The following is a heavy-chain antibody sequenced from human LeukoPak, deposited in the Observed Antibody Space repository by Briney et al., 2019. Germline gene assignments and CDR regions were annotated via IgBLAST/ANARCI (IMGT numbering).Heavy chain of an antibody. Sequence: GGSLRLSCAASGFTFSSYAIHWVRQAPGKGLEWVAVISYDGSNKYYADSVKGRFTISRDNSKNTLYLQMNSLRAEDTAVYYCARDPDSSGYYRYYFDYWGQGTLVTVSS. CDR1: GFTFSSYA. CDR2: ISYDGSNK. J-gene: IGHJ4*02. D-gene: IGHD3-22*01. V-gene: IGHV3-30-3*01. CDR3: ARDPDSSGYYRYYFDY.